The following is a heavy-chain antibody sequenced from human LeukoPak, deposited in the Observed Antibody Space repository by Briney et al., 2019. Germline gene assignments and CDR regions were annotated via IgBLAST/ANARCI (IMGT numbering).Heavy chain of an antibody. CDR1: GGSISSSSYY. D-gene: IGHD6-13*01. Sequence: SETLSPTCTVSGGSISSSSYYWGWIRQPPGKGLEWIGSIYYSGSTYYNPSLKSRVTISVDTSKNQFSLKLSSVTAADTAVYYCARRAAAGTGSVYWGQGTLVAVSS. V-gene: IGHV4-39*07. CDR3: ARRAAAGTGSVY. CDR2: IYYSGST. J-gene: IGHJ4*02.